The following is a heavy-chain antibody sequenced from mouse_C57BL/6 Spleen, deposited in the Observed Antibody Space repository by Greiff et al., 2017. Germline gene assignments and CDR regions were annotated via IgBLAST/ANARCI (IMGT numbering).Heavy chain of an antibody. V-gene: IGHV14-3*01. CDR1: GFNIKNTY. CDR3: ARAAYYSNYVDY. J-gene: IGHJ2*01. Sequence: VQLKESVAELVRPGASVKLSCTASGFNIKNTYMHWVKQRPEQGLEWIGRIDPANGNTKYAPKFQGKATITAATSSNTAYLQLSSLTSEDTAIYYCARAAYYSNYVDYWGQGTTLTVSS. D-gene: IGHD2-5*01. CDR2: IDPANGNT.